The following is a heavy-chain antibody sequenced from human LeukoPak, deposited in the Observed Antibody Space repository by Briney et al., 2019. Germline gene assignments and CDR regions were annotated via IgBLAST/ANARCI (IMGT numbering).Heavy chain of an antibody. D-gene: IGHD1-26*01. J-gene: IGHJ4*02. CDR2: ISSGSSYI. CDR1: GFTFSNYN. CDR3: ARYSGSYRDS. V-gene: IGHV3-21*01. Sequence: GGSLRLSCAASGFTFSNYNMNWVRQAPGKGLEWVSSISSGSSYIYYADSVKGRFTISRDNAKNSLYLQMNSLRADDTAVYYCARYSGSYRDSWGQGTLVTVPS.